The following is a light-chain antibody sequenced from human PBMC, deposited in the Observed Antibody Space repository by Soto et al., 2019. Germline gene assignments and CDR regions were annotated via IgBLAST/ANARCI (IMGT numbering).Light chain of an antibody. CDR1: SSDVGGYNY. V-gene: IGLV2-14*01. CDR3: SSYTSSSTLWVV. J-gene: IGLJ2*01. CDR2: DVS. Sequence: QSALTQPASVSGSPGQSITISCTGTSSDVGGYNYVSWYQQHPGKAPKLMIYDVSNRPSGVSNRFSGSKSGNTASLTISGLQAEDEADYYCSSYTSSSTLWVVFGGWTKLTVL.